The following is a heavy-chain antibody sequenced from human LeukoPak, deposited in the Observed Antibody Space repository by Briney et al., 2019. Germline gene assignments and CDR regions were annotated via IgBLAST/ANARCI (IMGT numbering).Heavy chain of an antibody. CDR3: VRGSTLRHYQY. Sequence: SETLSLTCTVSGGSISRSTYYWGWIRRPPGKGLEWIGSIYYSGNTYYNPSLKSRVTVSVDTSKNQFSLIPTSVTAADTAVYYCVRGSTLRHYQYWGQGTLVTVSS. J-gene: IGHJ4*02. CDR2: IYYSGNT. V-gene: IGHV4-39*01. D-gene: IGHD3-16*01. CDR1: GGSISRSTYY.